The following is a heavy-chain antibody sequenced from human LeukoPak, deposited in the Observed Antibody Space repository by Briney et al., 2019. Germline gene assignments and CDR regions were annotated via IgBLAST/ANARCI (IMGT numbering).Heavy chain of an antibody. CDR1: GYTFTSYD. D-gene: IGHD2-2*01. CDR2: MNPKSGNT. V-gene: IGHV1-8*03. Sequence: EASVKVSCKASGYTFTSYDINWVRQATGQGLEGMGWMNPKSGNTGYAQKFQGRVTITRNTSISTAYMELSSRRSEDTAVYYCARGQTSGFDPWGHRTLVTVSS. CDR3: ARGQTSGFDP. J-gene: IGHJ5*02.